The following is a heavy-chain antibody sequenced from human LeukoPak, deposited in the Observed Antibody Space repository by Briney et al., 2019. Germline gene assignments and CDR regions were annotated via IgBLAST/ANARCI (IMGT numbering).Heavy chain of an antibody. D-gene: IGHD3-10*01. CDR1: GYTFTSYD. V-gene: IGHV1-8*01. CDR3: ARFDRDPGGESYDY. CDR2: MNPNSGNT. Sequence: GASVKVSCKASGYTFTSYDINWVRQATGQGLEWMGWMNPNSGNTGYAQKFQGRVTMTRNTSASTAYMELSSLRSEDTAVYYCARFDRDPGGESYDYWGQGTLVTVSS. J-gene: IGHJ4*02.